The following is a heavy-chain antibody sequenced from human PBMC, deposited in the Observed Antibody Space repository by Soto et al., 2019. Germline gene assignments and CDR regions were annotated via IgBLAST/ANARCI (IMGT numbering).Heavy chain of an antibody. CDR3: ARYGDYDVTPDYYYYYYGMDV. Sequence: SETLSLTCAVSGGSISSSNWWSWVRQPPGKGLEWIGEIYHSGSTNYNPSLKSRVTISVDKSKNQFSLKLSSVTAADTAVYYCARYGDYDVTPDYYYYYYGMDVWGQGTTVTVSS. J-gene: IGHJ6*02. V-gene: IGHV4-4*02. CDR2: IYHSGST. CDR1: GGSISSSNW. D-gene: IGHD4-17*01.